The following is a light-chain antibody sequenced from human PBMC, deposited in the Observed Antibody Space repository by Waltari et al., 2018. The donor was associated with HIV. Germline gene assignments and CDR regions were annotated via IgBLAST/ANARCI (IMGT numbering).Light chain of an antibody. Sequence: QTVVPQSPSASGTPGQRVTISCSGSSSNIGSNYVYWYHQLPGTAPKLLIHRNNQRPSGVPDRFSASKSGTSASLAISGLRSEDEADYYCLSWDDSLRVWVFGGGTKVTVL. CDR1: SSNIGSNY. J-gene: IGLJ3*02. CDR3: LSWDDSLRVWV. CDR2: RNN. V-gene: IGLV1-47*01.